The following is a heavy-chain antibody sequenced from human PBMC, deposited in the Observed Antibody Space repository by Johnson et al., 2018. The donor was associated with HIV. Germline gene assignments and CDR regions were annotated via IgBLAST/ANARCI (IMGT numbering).Heavy chain of an antibody. J-gene: IGHJ3*02. CDR1: RFTFDDYA. CDR2: LNWDGDST. Sequence: VQLVESGGVVVHPGGSLRLSCETSRFTFDDYAMHWVRQAPGKGLEWVSLLNWDGDSTYYADSVKGRFTISRDNSKNSLALQMNSLRAEDTALYFCARGFVRISMILVADAFDMWGQGTMVTVSS. CDR3: ARGFVRISMILVADAFDM. D-gene: IGHD3-22*01. V-gene: IGHV3-43D*03.